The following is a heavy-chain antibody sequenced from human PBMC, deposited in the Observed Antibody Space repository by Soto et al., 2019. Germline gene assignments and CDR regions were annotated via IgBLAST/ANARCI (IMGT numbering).Heavy chain of an antibody. CDR1: GYTFTSYY. CDR3: ARGVAARPGYFDY. J-gene: IGHJ4*02. D-gene: IGHD6-6*01. CDR2: INXXGXSX. Sequence: ASVKVSCKASGYTFTSYYMHWVRQAPGQGLEWXGXINXXGXSXXXAXXXXGRVTMTRDTSTSTVYMELSSLRSEDTAVYYCARGVAARPGYFDYWGQGTLLTVSS. V-gene: IGHV1-46*01.